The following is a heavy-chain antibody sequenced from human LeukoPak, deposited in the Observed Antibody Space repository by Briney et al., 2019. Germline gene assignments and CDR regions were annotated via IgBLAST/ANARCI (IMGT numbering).Heavy chain of an antibody. J-gene: IGHJ6*03. Sequence: SVKVSCKASGGTFSSYAISWVRQAPGQGLEWMGGIIPIFGTANYAQKLQGRVTITTDESTSTAYMELSSLRSEDTAVYYCARGQRNCSSTSCYGRGDYYYYYYMDVWGKGTTVTVSS. D-gene: IGHD2-2*01. V-gene: IGHV1-69*05. CDR2: IIPIFGTA. CDR1: GGTFSSYA. CDR3: ARGQRNCSSTSCYGRGDYYYYYYMDV.